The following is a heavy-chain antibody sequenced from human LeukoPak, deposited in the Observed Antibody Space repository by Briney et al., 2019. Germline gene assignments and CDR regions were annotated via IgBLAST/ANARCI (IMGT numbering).Heavy chain of an antibody. J-gene: IGHJ4*02. CDR1: GYTFTSYG. V-gene: IGHV1-18*01. CDR2: ISAYNGNA. CDR3: ARVGAYCTSSSCFDY. Sequence: ASVKVPCKASGYTFTSYGISWVRQAPGQGLEWMGWISAYNGNADYAQKFQGRVTMTTDTSTSTAYMELRSLRSDDTAVYFCARVGAYCTSSSCFDYWGQGNLVTVSS. D-gene: IGHD2-2*01.